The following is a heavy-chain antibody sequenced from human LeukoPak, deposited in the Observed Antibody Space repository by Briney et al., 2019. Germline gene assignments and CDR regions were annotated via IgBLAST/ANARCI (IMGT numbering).Heavy chain of an antibody. V-gene: IGHV4-34*01. CDR2: INHSGST. CDR1: GGSFSGYY. Sequence: SETLSLTCAVYGGSFSGYYWSWIRQPPGKGLEWIGEINHSGSTNYNPSLKSRVTISVDTSKNQFSLKLSSVTAADTAVYYCAREGYGGSRDYWGQGTLVTVSS. J-gene: IGHJ4*02. D-gene: IGHD4-23*01. CDR3: AREGYGGSRDY.